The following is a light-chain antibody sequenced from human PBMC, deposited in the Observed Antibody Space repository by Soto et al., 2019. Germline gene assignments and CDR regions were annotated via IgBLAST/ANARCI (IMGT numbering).Light chain of an antibody. CDR3: TSYSSSDIFYV. CDR2: QVT. Sequence: SSLSPPSSVCGSPGQPRTISCTGTSSDLGGYYYVSWYQHHPGKATKLLIYQVTNRPSRVSNRFSVSKSANTASLTISGLQADHEADYYCTSYSSSDIFYVFGTGTKVTVL. CDR1: SSDLGGYYY. V-gene: IGLV2-14*01. J-gene: IGLJ1*01.